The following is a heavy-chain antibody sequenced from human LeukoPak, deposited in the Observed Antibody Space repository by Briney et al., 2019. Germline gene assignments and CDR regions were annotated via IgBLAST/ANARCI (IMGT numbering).Heavy chain of an antibody. CDR3: AKDRRFYYYDSSGEATTRDAFDI. V-gene: IGHV3-48*03. CDR1: GFTFSSYE. CDR2: ISSSGSTI. D-gene: IGHD3-22*01. J-gene: IGHJ3*02. Sequence: PGGSLRLSCAASGFTFSSYEMNWVRQAPGKGLEWVSYISSSGSTIYYADSVKGRFTISRDNAKNTLYLQMNSLRAEDTAVYYCAKDRRFYYYDSSGEATTRDAFDIWGQGTMVTVSS.